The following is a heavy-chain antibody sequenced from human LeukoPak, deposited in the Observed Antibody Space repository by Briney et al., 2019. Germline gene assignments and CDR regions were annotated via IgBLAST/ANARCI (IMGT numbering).Heavy chain of an antibody. CDR1: GGSFSGYY. V-gene: IGHV4-34*01. D-gene: IGHD1-26*01. J-gene: IGHJ5*02. CDR3: ARWSIAIVGAPKGGWFDP. CDR2: INHSGST. Sequence: KPSETLSLTCAVYGGSFSGYYWSWIRQPPGKGLEWIGEINHSGSTNYNPSLKSRVTISVDTSKNQFSLKLSSVTAADTAVYYCARWSIAIVGAPKGGWFDPWGQGTLVTVSS.